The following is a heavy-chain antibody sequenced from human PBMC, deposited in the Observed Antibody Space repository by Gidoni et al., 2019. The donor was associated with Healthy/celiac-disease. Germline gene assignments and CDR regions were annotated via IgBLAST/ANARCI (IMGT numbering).Heavy chain of an antibody. Sequence: EVQLLESGGGLVLPGGSLRLSCAASGFTFSNYAMSWFRQAPGKGLEWVSAISGSGGSTYSADSVKGRFTISRDNSKNTLYLQMNSLRAEDTAVYYCSGWYGNWYFDLWGRGTLVTVSS. J-gene: IGHJ2*01. CDR1: GFTFSNYA. CDR2: ISGSGGST. D-gene: IGHD6-19*01. V-gene: IGHV3-23*01. CDR3: SGWYGNWYFDL.